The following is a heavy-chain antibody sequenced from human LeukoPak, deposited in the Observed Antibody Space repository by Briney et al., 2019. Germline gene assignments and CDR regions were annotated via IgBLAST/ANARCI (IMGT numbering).Heavy chain of an antibody. Sequence: GGSLRLSCAAYGFTLYNYWMQWLRQARGQGRLWVSRINSDGTNTYYEDSVQGRFTISRDNAKNTLYLQVNSLRAEDTAVYYCARGNYYGMDVWGQGTTVTVSS. V-gene: IGHV3-74*01. CDR3: ARGNYYGMDV. J-gene: IGHJ6*02. CDR2: INSDGTNT. CDR1: GFTLYNYW.